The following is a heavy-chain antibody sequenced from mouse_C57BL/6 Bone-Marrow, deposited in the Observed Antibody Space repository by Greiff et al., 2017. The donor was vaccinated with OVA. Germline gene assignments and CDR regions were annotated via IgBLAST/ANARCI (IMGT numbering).Heavy chain of an antibody. CDR1: GYSITSGYY. V-gene: IGHV3-6*01. J-gene: IGHJ2*01. CDR2: ISYDGSN. Sequence: EVKLQESGPGLVKPSQSLSLTCSVTGYSITSGYYWNWIRQFPGNKLEWMGYISYDGSNNYNPSLKNRTSITRDTSKNQFFLKLTSVTTEDTATYYWASTGVAEVYYFDCWGPGTTLTVSS. D-gene: IGHD1-1*01. CDR3: ASTGVAEVYYFDC.